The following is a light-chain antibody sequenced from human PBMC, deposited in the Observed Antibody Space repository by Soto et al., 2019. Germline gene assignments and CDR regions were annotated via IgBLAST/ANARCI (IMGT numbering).Light chain of an antibody. CDR2: DAS. Sequence: EIVLTQSPATLSLSPGERATLSCRASQSVSSSLAWYQQKPGQAPRLLIYDASNRATGVPARFSGSGSGTDFTLTISSLEPEDFAVYYCQQRNNWPPITFGQGTRLEIK. V-gene: IGKV3-11*01. CDR3: QQRNNWPPIT. J-gene: IGKJ5*01. CDR1: QSVSSS.